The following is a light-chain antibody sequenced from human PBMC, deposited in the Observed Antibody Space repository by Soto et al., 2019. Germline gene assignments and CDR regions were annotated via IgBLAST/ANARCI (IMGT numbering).Light chain of an antibody. CDR3: QYYGGYYGSSPRYT. J-gene: IGKJ2*01. CDR1: QNVSSNY. V-gene: IGKV3-20*01. Sequence: IVMTQSPATLSVSPGERATLSCRAGQNVSSNYLAWYQQRPGQAPRLLMYGAFIRATGIPDRISGSGSGTDFTVTISRLEPEDFAVYYCQYYGGYYGSSPRYTFGQGTKVDIK. CDR2: GAF.